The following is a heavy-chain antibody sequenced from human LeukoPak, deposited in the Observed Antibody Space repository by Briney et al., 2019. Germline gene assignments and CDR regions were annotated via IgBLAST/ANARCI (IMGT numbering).Heavy chain of an antibody. V-gene: IGHV4-34*01. D-gene: IGHD3-22*01. CDR1: GGSFSGYY. Sequence: PSETLSLTCAVYGGSFSGYYWSWIRQPPGKGLEWIGEINHGGSTNYNPSLKSRVTISVDTSKNQFSLKLSSVTAADTAVYYCARGPSYYYDSSGYYVYYYYGMDVWGQGTTVTVSS. J-gene: IGHJ6*02. CDR2: INHGGST. CDR3: ARGPSYYYDSSGYYVYYYYGMDV.